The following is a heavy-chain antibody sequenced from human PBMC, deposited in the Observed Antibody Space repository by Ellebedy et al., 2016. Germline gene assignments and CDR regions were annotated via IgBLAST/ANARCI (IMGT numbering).Heavy chain of an antibody. V-gene: IGHV3-23*01. CDR1: GFTFSSYS. D-gene: IGHD3-10*01. CDR2: VVGSGERT. CDR3: ANVGGSGTYYNGY. J-gene: IGHJ4*02. Sequence: GGSLRLSCAASGFTFSSYSMNWVRQAPGKGPEWVSAVVGSGERTFYADSVKGRFTISRDNSKNRLYLQMSSLKVEDTATYYCANVGGSGTYYNGYWGQGTLVTVSS.